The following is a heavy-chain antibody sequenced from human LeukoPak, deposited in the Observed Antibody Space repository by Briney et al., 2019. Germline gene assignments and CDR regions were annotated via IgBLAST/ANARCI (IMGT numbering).Heavy chain of an antibody. CDR3: ARDKVVVVVAATNYYYYGMDV. Sequence: GGSLGLSCAASGFTFSSYAMHWVRQAPGKGLEWVAVISYDGSNKYYADSVKGRFTISRDNSKNTLYLQMNSLRAEDTAVYYCARDKVVVVVAATNYYYYGMDVWGQGTTVTVSS. CDR2: ISYDGSNK. D-gene: IGHD2-15*01. V-gene: IGHV3-30-3*01. CDR1: GFTFSSYA. J-gene: IGHJ6*02.